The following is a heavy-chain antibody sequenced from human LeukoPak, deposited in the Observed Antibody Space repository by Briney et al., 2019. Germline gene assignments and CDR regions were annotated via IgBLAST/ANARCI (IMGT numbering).Heavy chain of an antibody. J-gene: IGHJ2*01. CDR2: IYASGST. Sequence: PSETLSLTCTVSCRSINSYYWSWVRQSPGKGLEWIGCIYASGSTNYNPSRMSPLTISIDTAKNQFSMKLSSVTAADTSVYYCSIRRNWYFDLWGRGTLVTVSS. CDR1: CRSINSYY. CDR3: SIRRNWYFDL. V-gene: IGHV4-59*01. D-gene: IGHD2-21*01.